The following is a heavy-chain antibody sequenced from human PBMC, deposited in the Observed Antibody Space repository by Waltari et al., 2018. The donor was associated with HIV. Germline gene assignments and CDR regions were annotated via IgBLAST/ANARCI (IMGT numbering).Heavy chain of an antibody. J-gene: IGHJ4*02. CDR2: LRSRSGTI. V-gene: IGHV3-48*01. CDR1: GFTFSSYS. CDR3: ARDSGSGWSQGGFDY. Sequence: EVQLVESGGGLVQPGGSLRLSCAASGFTFSSYSMNWVRQAPGKGLELVSCLRSRSGTIYYAYSVKGRFTISRDNAKNSLYLQMNSLRAEDTAVYYCARDSGSGWSQGGFDYWGQGTLVTVSS. D-gene: IGHD6-19*01.